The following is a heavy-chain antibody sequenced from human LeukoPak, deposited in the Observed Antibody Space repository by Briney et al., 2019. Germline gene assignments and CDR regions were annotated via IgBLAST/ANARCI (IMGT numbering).Heavy chain of an antibody. Sequence: PGGSLRLSCVASGFTFSISWVTWVRQAPGKGLEWVANIDKHGNGKYYVDSVKGRFAIPRDYATNSVFLQMNSLRAEDTSVYYCARDAGWGYYDLWGQGTPVTVSS. D-gene: IGHD1-26*01. CDR2: IDKHGNGK. V-gene: IGHV3-7*01. CDR3: ARDAGWGYYDL. CDR1: GFTFSISW. J-gene: IGHJ4*02.